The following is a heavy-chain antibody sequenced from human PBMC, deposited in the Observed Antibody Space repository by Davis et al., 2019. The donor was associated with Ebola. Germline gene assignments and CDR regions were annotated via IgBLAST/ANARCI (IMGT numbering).Heavy chain of an antibody. CDR2: IYYSGTT. D-gene: IGHD3-22*01. Sequence: MPSETLSLTCAVSGGPITGYFWSWIRQPPGKGLEWIGHIYYSGTTNYNPSLKSRVTISVDTSKNQFSLKLSSVTAADTAVYYCATTYTYYYDSSGYYTRYYFDYWGQGTLVTVSS. CDR1: GGPITGYF. CDR3: ATTYTYYYDSSGYYTRYYFDY. J-gene: IGHJ4*02. V-gene: IGHV4-59*08.